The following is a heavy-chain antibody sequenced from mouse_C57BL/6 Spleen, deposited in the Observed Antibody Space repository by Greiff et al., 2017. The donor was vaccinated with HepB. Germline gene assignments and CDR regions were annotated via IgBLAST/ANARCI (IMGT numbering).Heavy chain of an antibody. Sequence: QVQLQQPGAELVKPGASVKMSCKASGYTFTSYWITWVKQRPGQGLEWIGDIYPGSGSTNYNEKFKSKATLTVDTSSSTAYMQLSSLTSEDSAVYYWARWWRGYYYAMDYWGQGTSVTVSS. D-gene: IGHD1-1*02. CDR2: IYPGSGST. CDR1: GYTFTSYW. CDR3: ARWWRGYYYAMDY. V-gene: IGHV1-55*01. J-gene: IGHJ4*01.